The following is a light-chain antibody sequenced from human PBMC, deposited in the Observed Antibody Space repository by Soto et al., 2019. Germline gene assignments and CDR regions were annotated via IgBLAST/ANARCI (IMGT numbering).Light chain of an antibody. Sequence: QSVLTQARSVSGSPAQSATISSTGTSSDVGVSRSVSWYQQHPGKAPKLIISDVTKRPSGVPYRFSGSKSGNTASLTISGLQVADEADYYCSSYEGMFFFGTGTKVTV. CDR3: SSYEGMFF. CDR1: SSDVGVSRS. J-gene: IGLJ1*01. V-gene: IGLV2-11*01. CDR2: DVT.